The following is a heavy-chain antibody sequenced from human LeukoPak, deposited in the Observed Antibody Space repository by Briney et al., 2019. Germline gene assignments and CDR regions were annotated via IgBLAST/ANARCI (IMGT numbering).Heavy chain of an antibody. CDR2: IYYSGST. J-gene: IGHJ4*02. V-gene: IGHV4-59*08. CDR3: ARSGYSYGSDY. CDR1: GGSFSRYY. Sequence: SETLSLTCTVSGGSFSRYYWSWIRQPPGKGLEWIGYIYYSGSTNYNPSLNSRVTISVDTSKNQFSLKLSSVTAADTSVYYCARSGYSYGSDYWGQGTLVTVSS. D-gene: IGHD5-18*01.